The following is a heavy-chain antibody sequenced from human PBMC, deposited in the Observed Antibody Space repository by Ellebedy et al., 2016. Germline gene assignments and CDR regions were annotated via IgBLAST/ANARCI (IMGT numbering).Heavy chain of an antibody. CDR3: ARRMRRIAVAGGPFDY. V-gene: IGHV4-31*03. J-gene: IGHJ4*02. CDR2: IYYSGST. D-gene: IGHD6-19*01. CDR1: GGSISSGGYY. Sequence: SETLSLXCTVSGGSISSGGYYWSWIRQHPGKGLEWIGYIYYSGSTYYNPSLKSRVTISVDTSKNQFSLKLSSVTAADTAVYYCARRMRRIAVAGGPFDYWGQGTLVTVSS.